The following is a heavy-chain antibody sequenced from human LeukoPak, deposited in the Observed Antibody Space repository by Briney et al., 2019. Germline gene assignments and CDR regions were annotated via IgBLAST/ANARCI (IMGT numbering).Heavy chain of an antibody. CDR2: IYSDGSST. Sequence: GGSLRLSCAASRFTLSTYAMSWVRQAPGKGLVWVSRIYSDGSSTTYADSVKGRFTISGDNAKNSLYLQMNSLRVEDTALYYCAKISRFGDEEACWGQGTLVTVSS. J-gene: IGHJ4*02. D-gene: IGHD3-10*01. CDR3: AKISRFGDEEAC. CDR1: RFTLSTYA. V-gene: IGHV3-74*01.